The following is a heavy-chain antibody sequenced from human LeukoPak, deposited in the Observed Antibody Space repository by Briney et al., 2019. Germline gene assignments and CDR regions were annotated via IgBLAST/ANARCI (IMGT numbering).Heavy chain of an antibody. CDR1: GFTFSSYG. CDR3: ARDHAMDY. V-gene: IGHV3-30*02. CDR2: IRYDGSNK. J-gene: IGHJ4*02. D-gene: IGHD2-2*01. Sequence: GGSLRLSCAASGFTFSSYGMHWVRQAPGKGLEWVAFIRYDGSNKYYADFVKGRFTISRDNSKNTLYLQMNSLRAEDTAVYHCARDHAMDYWGQGTLVTVSS.